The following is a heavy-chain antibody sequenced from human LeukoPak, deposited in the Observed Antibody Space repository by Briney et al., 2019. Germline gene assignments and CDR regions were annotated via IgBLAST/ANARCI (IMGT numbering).Heavy chain of an antibody. J-gene: IGHJ4*02. V-gene: IGHV3-30*18. D-gene: IGHD6-19*01. CDR1: GFTFSSYG. CDR2: ISYDGSNT. Sequence: GGSLRLSCAASGFTFSSYGMHWVRQAPGKGLEWVAVISYDGSNTYYTDSVKGRFTISRDNSKSTLYLQMNSLRAEDTAVYYCAKVRWDNSGWYYLDYWGQGTLVTVSS. CDR3: AKVRWDNSGWYYLDY.